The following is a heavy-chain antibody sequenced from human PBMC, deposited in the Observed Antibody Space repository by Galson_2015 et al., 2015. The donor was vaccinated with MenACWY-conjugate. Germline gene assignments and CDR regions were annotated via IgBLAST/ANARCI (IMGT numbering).Heavy chain of an antibody. J-gene: IGHJ3*02. Sequence: SLRLSCAASGYTFRSYAMGWVRQAPGKGLEWVSIISDNGDRTYYTDSVKGRFTISRDNSENTLYLQMNSLRVEDTAVYYCAKEKPTTTAFEIWGQGTMVTVSS. D-gene: IGHD4-11*01. CDR3: AKEKPTTTAFEI. V-gene: IGHV3-23*01. CDR2: ISDNGDRT. CDR1: GYTFRSYA.